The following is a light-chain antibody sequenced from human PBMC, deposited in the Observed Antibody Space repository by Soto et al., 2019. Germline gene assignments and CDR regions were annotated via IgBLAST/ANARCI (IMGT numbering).Light chain of an antibody. V-gene: IGLV1-40*01. J-gene: IGLJ1*01. CDR3: QSYDSSLSGFLYV. CDR2: GNT. CDR1: SSNIGAGYD. Sequence: QSLLTQPPSVSGAPGQRVTISCTGSSSNIGAGYDVHWYQQFPGTAPKRLIYGNTNRPSGVPDRFAGSKSGTSASLAITGLQAEDEADYYCQSYDSSLSGFLYVVGTGTKLTVL.